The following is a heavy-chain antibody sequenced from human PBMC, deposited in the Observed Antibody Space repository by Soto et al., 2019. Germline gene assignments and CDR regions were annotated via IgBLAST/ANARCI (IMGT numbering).Heavy chain of an antibody. CDR1: GYTFTNFG. J-gene: IGHJ5*02. CDR2: INADNGNT. V-gene: IGHV1-18*01. Sequence: ASVKVSCKASGYTFTNFGISWVRQAPGQGLEWMGWINADNGNTNYAQNFQGRVTMTRDTSTSTAYMELSSLRSEDTAVYYCARVGPPADPWGQGTLVTVSS. CDR3: ARVGPPADP.